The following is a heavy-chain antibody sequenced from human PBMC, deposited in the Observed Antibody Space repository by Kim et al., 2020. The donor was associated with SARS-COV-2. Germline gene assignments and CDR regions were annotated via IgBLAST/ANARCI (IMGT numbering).Heavy chain of an antibody. D-gene: IGHD2-21*01. CDR1: GYIFTSYW. CDR3: ARLLGGGAFFWFDP. J-gene: IGHJ5*02. CDR2: IYPGDSDT. V-gene: IGHV5-51*01. Sequence: GESLKIPCKGSGYIFTSYWIGWVRQMSGKGLEWMAIIYPGDSDTRYSPYFQGQVTISADKSISTAYLQWSSLKASDTAMYYCARLLGGGAFFWFDPWGQGTRVTVSS.